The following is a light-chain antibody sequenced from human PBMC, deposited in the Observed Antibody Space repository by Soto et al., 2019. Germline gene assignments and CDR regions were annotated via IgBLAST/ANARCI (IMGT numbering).Light chain of an antibody. Sequence: DIQMTQSPSSLSASVGDRVTITCRASQDISNFVAWYQQKPGKVPKLLIYAASTLRTGFQPRFSGSGSGTVFTLTINNLQPEYVATYYCQKYNSAPNTCGRGTMLEIK. CDR3: QKYNSAPNT. J-gene: IGKJ2*01. CDR1: QDISNF. V-gene: IGKV1-27*01. CDR2: AAS.